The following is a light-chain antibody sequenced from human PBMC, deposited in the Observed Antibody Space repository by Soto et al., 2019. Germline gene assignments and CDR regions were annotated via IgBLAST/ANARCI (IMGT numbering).Light chain of an antibody. CDR3: QQYKNSPL. Sequence: EIVMQQPHATLSVSPGERVTLSCRTSHSVNSHVAWYQQKPGQAPRLLLSGASTRATGIPVRFSGSGFGTEFTLTSSLLPSEDFAVYCCQQYKNSPLFGQGTRLDIK. J-gene: IGKJ5*01. CDR2: GAS. CDR1: HSVNSH. V-gene: IGKV3-15*01.